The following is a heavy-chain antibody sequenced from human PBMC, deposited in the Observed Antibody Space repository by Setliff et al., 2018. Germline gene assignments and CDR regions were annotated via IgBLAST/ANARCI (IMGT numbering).Heavy chain of an antibody. J-gene: IGHJ3*01. CDR2: ISWDGTKT. D-gene: IGHD3-22*01. Sequence: GASLKISCVASGYTFSSYAIHWFRQAPGKGLEWVALISWDGTKTSYADSVGGRFTSSRDGSKSTLYLDMSSLRSEDTAVYYCVKSRENYYYDSSGSSWCQGTMVTVSS. CDR1: GYTFSSYA. V-gene: IGHV3-30*18. CDR3: VKSRENYYYDSSGSS.